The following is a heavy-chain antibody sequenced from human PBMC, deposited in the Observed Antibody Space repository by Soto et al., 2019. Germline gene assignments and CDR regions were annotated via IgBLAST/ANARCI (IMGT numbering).Heavy chain of an antibody. J-gene: IGHJ5*02. V-gene: IGHV3-7*01. CDR1: GFTFRNFW. D-gene: IGHD4-4*01. CDR2: IKPDGSEK. CDR3: ARVGQQLPNMYNWFDP. Sequence: EVQLVESGGGLVQPGGSLRLSCAASGFTFRNFWMSWVRQAPGKGLEWVANIKPDGSEKKYVDSVKGRFTISRDNAKNHLYPQMNSLRDDDTAVYYWARVGQQLPNMYNWFDPWGQGTLLIVSS.